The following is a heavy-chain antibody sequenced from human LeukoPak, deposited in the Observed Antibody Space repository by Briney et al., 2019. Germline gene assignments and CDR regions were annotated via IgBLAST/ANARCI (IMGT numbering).Heavy chain of an antibody. CDR3: AREGYGYAFDI. D-gene: IGHD5-12*01. V-gene: IGHV1-69*04. CDR2: IIPILGIA. CDR1: GYTFTGYY. J-gene: IGHJ3*02. Sequence: GASVKVSCKASGYTFTGYYMHWVRQAPAQGLEWMGRIIPILGIANYTQKFQGRVTITADKSTSTAYMALSSLRSEDTAVYYCAREGYGYAFDIWGQGTMVTVSS.